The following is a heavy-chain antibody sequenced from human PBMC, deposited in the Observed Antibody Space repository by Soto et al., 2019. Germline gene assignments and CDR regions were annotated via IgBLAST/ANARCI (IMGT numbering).Heavy chain of an antibody. Sequence: PGGSLRLSCVASGFAFWGDWMSWVRQAPGKGLEWVANIKQDGSKAQYLESVRGRFTISRDNSKNSVYLPMTSLRAEDTALYYCAIDFAGGFCYCPGASSGQGTIVTVYS. V-gene: IGHV3-7*01. CDR3: AIDFAGGFCYCPGAS. J-gene: IGHJ5*02. CDR1: GFAFWGDW. D-gene: IGHD2-15*01. CDR2: IKQDGSKA.